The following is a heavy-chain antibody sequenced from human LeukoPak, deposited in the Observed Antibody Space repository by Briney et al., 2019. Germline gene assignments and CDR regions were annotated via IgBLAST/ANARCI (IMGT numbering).Heavy chain of an antibody. CDR1: GYTFTSYA. J-gene: IGHJ4*02. D-gene: IGHD4-17*01. CDR2: INAGNGNT. V-gene: IGHV1-3*01. CDR3: ARDLRGDYGDYFLDY. Sequence: ASVKVSRKASGYTFTSYAMHWVRQAPGQRLEWMGWINAGNGNTKYSQKFQGRVTITRDTSASTAYMELSSLRSEDTAVYYCARDLRGDYGDYFLDYWGQGTLVTVSS.